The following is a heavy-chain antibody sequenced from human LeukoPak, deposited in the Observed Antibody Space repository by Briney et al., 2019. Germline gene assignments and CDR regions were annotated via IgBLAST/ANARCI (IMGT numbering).Heavy chain of an antibody. J-gene: IGHJ6*02. CDR2: ISGSGGST. V-gene: IGHV3-23*01. CDR1: GFTSSSYA. Sequence: PGGSLRLSCAASGFTSSSYAMSWVRQAPGKGLEWVSTISGSGGSTYYADSVKGRFTISRDNSKNTLYLQMNSLKTEDTAVYYCTTDPVAWVTTASYYYYGMDVWGQGTTVTVSS. D-gene: IGHD4-17*01. CDR3: TTDPVAWVTTASYYYYGMDV.